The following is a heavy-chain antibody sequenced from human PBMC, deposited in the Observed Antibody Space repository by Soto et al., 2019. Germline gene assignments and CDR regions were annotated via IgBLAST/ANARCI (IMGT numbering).Heavy chain of an antibody. Sequence: QVQLVQSGAEVKKPGSSVKVSCKASGGTFSSYTISWVRQAPGQGLEWMGRIIPILGIANYAQKFQGRVTITAYKSTSTAYMELSSLRSEDTAVYYCARGGYDSSGYPDYWGQGTLVTVSS. CDR3: ARGGYDSSGYPDY. D-gene: IGHD3-22*01. CDR1: GGTFSSYT. CDR2: IIPILGIA. J-gene: IGHJ4*02. V-gene: IGHV1-69*02.